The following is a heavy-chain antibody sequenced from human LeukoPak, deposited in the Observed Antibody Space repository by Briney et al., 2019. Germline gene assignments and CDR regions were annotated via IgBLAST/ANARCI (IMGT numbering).Heavy chain of an antibody. CDR3: ARDYDRYSGSYIDY. J-gene: IGHJ4*02. V-gene: IGHV4-38-2*02. CDR1: GYSISSGYY. CDR2: IYHSGST. Sequence: SETLSLTCTVSGYSISSGYYWGWIRQPPGKGLEWIGSIYHSGSTYYNPSLKSRVTISVDTSKNQFSLKLSSVTAADTAVYYCARDYDRYSGSYIDYWGQGTLVTVSS. D-gene: IGHD1-26*01.